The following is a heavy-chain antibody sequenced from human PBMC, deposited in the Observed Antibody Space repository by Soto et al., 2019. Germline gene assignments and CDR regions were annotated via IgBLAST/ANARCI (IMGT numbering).Heavy chain of an antibody. J-gene: IGHJ6*02. CDR2: INHSGST. V-gene: IGHV4-34*01. CDR3: ARGLFRNYGMDV. Sequence: SETLSLTCAVYGGSFSGYYWSWIRQPPGKGLEWIGEINHSGSTNYNPSLKSRVTISVDTSKNQFSLKLSSVTAADTAVYYCARGLFRNYGMDVWGQALTVTVS. CDR1: GGSFSGYY. D-gene: IGHD2-21*01.